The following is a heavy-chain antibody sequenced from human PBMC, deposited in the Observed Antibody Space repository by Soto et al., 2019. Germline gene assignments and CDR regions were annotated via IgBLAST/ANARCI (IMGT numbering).Heavy chain of an antibody. CDR2: IWYDGSNK. CDR3: ARDCGGDCRPSAQYFQH. V-gene: IGHV3-33*01. Sequence: PGGSLRLSCAASGFPFSSYGMHWVRQAPGKGLEWVAVIWYDGSNKYYADSVKGRFTISRDNSKNTLYLQMNSLRAEDTAVYYCARDCGGDCRPSAQYFQHWGQGTLVTVSS. D-gene: IGHD2-21*02. J-gene: IGHJ1*01. CDR1: GFPFSSYG.